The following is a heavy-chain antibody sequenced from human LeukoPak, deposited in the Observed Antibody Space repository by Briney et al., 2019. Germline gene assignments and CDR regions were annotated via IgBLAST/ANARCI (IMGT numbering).Heavy chain of an antibody. CDR1: GGSISSYY. J-gene: IGHJ4*02. Sequence: PSETLSLTCTVSGGSISSYYWSWIRQPPGKGLEWIGYIYYSGSTNCNPSLKSRVTISVDTSKNQFSLKLSSVTAADTAVYYCARVGGSYVIDYWGQGTLVTVSS. V-gene: IGHV4-59*01. CDR2: IYYSGST. D-gene: IGHD1-26*01. CDR3: ARVGGSYVIDY.